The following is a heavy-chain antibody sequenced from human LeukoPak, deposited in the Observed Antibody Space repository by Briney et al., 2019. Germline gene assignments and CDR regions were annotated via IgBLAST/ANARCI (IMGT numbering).Heavy chain of an antibody. Sequence: GGSLRLSCAASGFTFSSYAMSWVRQAPGKGLEWVSAISGSGGSTYYADSVKGRFTISRDNSKDTLFLQLSSLRAEDTAVYHCAKGSAAHRPYYFDYWGRGALVTVSS. CDR3: AKGSAAHRPYYFDY. J-gene: IGHJ4*02. CDR2: ISGSGGST. V-gene: IGHV3-23*01. D-gene: IGHD6-13*01. CDR1: GFTFSSYA.